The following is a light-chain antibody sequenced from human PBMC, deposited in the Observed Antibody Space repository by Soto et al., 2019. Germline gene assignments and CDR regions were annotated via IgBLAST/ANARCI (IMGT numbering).Light chain of an antibody. CDR2: AAS. CDR3: QQSHTPPWT. Sequence: DIQMTQSPSSLSASVGDRVTITCRASQSIGGYVNWYQQKPGKAPRLLIHAASSLQSGVPSRFSGSGYGTDFSLTISSLQPEDFAIYHCQQSHTPPWTFGQGTNVEMK. CDR1: QSIGGY. J-gene: IGKJ1*01. V-gene: IGKV1-39*01.